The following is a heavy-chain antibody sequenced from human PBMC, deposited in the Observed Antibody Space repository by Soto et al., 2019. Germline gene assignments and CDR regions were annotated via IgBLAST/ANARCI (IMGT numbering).Heavy chain of an antibody. V-gene: IGHV1-46*01. CDR1: GYTFTSYY. J-gene: IGHJ4*02. Sequence: GASVKVSCKASGYTFTSYYMHWVRQAPGQGLEWMGIINPSGGSTSYAQKFQGRVTMTRDTSTSTVYMELSSLRSEDTAVYYCARGQSLAYCGGDCYSDFDYWGQGTLVTVSS. CDR3: ARGQSLAYCGGDCYSDFDY. CDR2: INPSGGST. D-gene: IGHD2-21*02.